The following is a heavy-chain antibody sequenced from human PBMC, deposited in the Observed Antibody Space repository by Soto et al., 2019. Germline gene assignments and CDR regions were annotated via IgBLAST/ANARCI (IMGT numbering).Heavy chain of an antibody. D-gene: IGHD2-15*01. CDR3: ARRSPSWAFDI. Sequence: GGSLRLSCAVSGFTFSNYAMSWVRQAPGKGLEWVSAVSGSGSSTYYADSVKGRFTISRDNSKNTLYLQMNSLRAEDTAVYYCARRSPSWAFDIWGQGTMVTVSS. V-gene: IGHV3-23*01. CDR2: VSGSGSST. J-gene: IGHJ3*02. CDR1: GFTFSNYA.